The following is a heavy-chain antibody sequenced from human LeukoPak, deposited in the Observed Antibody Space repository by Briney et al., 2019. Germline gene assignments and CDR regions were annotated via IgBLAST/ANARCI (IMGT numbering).Heavy chain of an antibody. V-gene: IGHV3-48*04. Sequence: GGSLRLSCAASGFTFSTYAMNWVRQAPGKGLEGVSFISSSSSIIHYADSVKGRFTISRDNAKNSLYLQMNILRAEDTAVYYCARRANIVVVPAAIRYYYYYMDVWGKGTTVTVSS. CDR3: ARRANIVVVPAAIRYYYYYMDV. D-gene: IGHD2-2*01. CDR2: ISSSSSII. CDR1: GFTFSTYA. J-gene: IGHJ6*03.